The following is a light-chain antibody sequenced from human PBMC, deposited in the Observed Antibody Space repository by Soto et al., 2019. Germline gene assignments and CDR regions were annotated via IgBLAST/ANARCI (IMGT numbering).Light chain of an antibody. CDR2: GIS. Sequence: EMVMTQSPAILSVSPGESATLSCRASQSVNSNYLAWYQQHPGQPPRLLIYGISTRATGIPARFSGSGSGREFSLTISSLQAEDFAVYYCQTYSKCPITFGQGTRLEIK. J-gene: IGKJ5*01. V-gene: IGKV3-15*01. CDR1: QSVNSN. CDR3: QTYSKCPIT.